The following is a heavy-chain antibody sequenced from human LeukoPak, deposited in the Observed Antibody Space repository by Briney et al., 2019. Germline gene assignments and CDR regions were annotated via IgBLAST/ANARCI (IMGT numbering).Heavy chain of an antibody. Sequence: SETLSLTCTVSGGSISSSSYYWSWIRQPPGKGLEWIGYIYYSGSTNYNPSLKSRVTISVDTSKNQFSLKLSSVTAADTAVYYCARGGSFGVVITWGQGTLVTVSS. V-gene: IGHV4-61*01. CDR2: IYYSGST. D-gene: IGHD3-3*01. CDR1: GGSISSSSYY. CDR3: ARGGSFGVVIT. J-gene: IGHJ5*02.